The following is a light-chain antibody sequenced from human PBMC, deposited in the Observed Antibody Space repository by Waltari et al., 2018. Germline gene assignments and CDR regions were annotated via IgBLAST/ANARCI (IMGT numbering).Light chain of an antibody. V-gene: IGLV4-69*01. Sequence: QLVLTQSPSASASLGASVKPTCTLSSGHSSDALPWPPQQPEKGPRYVMKVNSDGSHSKGDGIPDRFSGSSSGAERYLTIASLQSEDEADYYCQTGGHGIWVFGGGTKLTVL. J-gene: IGLJ3*02. CDR3: QTGGHGIWV. CDR1: SGHSSDA. CDR2: VNSDGSH.